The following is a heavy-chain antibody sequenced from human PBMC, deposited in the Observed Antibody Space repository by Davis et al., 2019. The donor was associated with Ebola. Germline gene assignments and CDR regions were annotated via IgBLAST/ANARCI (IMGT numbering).Heavy chain of an antibody. CDR3: AASAGTVGKFDY. Sequence: AASVKVSCKASGYTFTGYYMHWVRQAPGQGLEWMGWINPNSGGTNYAQKFQGWVTMTRDTSISTAYMELSSLRSEDTAVYYCAASAGTVGKFDYWGQGTLVTVSS. J-gene: IGHJ4*01. CDR1: GYTFTGYY. V-gene: IGHV1-2*04. D-gene: IGHD1-14*01. CDR2: INPNSGGT.